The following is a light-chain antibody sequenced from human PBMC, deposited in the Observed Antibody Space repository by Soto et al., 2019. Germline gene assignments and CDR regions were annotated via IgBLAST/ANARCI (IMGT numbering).Light chain of an antibody. J-gene: IGLJ1*01. CDR3: SSYEGSSKV. V-gene: IGLV2-8*01. CDR1: SSDVGGYNY. Sequence: QSALTQPPSASGSPGQSVAISCTGTSSDVGGYNYVSWYQQHPGKAPKLMIYEVNKRPSGVPDRFSGSKSGNTASLTVSGLQAEDEADYYCSSYEGSSKVIGAETKVTV. CDR2: EVN.